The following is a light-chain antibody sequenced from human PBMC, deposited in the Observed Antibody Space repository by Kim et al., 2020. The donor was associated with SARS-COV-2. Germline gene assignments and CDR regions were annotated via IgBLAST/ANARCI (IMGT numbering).Light chain of an antibody. CDR3: QQLNSYPRD. Sequence: SSVGDRVHITFRARPGLCRFLAWYQQKPGKAPKLLIYAATTLQSGVPLRFSGSGSGTEFTLTISSLQPEDFATYYCQQLNSYPRDFGPGTKVDIK. J-gene: IGKJ3*01. CDR1: PGLCRF. CDR2: AAT. V-gene: IGKV1-9*01.